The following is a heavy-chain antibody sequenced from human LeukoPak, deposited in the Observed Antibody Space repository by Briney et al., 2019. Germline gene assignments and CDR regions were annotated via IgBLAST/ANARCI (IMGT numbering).Heavy chain of an antibody. CDR3: ARTPGPMVRGLKFYYYGMDV. J-gene: IGHJ6*04. V-gene: IGHV1-3*01. CDR1: GYTFSMYA. D-gene: IGHD3-10*01. CDR2: INGGNGGT. Sequence: ASVKVSCKTSGYTFSMYAIHWVRQAPGQRLEWMGWINGGNGGTKYSQRFQGRVTITRDTAATTAHMDLSSLRSDDTAVYYCARTPGPMVRGLKFYYYGMDVWGKGTTVTVSS.